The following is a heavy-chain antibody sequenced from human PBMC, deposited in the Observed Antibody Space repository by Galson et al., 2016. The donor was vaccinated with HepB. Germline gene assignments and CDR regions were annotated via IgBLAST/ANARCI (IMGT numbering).Heavy chain of an antibody. V-gene: IGHV3-23*01. J-gene: IGHJ3*01. D-gene: IGHD1-1*01. CDR2: IGGSGRTT. CDR3: ARDVEDLNDAFDL. CDR1: GFTFSSHA. Sequence: LRLSCAASGFTFSSHAVSWVRQAPGKGLEWVSTIGGSGRTTHYADSVKGRFTVSRDNSKDTLYLQMNSLRVEDTAVYYCARDVEDLNDAFDLWGQGTLVTVSS.